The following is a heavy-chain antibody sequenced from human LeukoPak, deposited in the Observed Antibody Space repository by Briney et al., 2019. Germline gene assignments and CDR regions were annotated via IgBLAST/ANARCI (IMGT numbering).Heavy chain of an antibody. CDR3: ARGRFGEFGRGTDY. CDR2: IYHSGST. V-gene: IGHV4-38-2*02. CDR1: GYSISSGYY. D-gene: IGHD3-10*01. Sequence: PSETLSLTCTVSGYSISSGYYWGWIRQPPGKGLEWIGSIYHSGSTYYNPSLKSRVTISVDTSKNQFSLKLSSVTAADTAVYYCARGRFGEFGRGTDYWGQGTLVTVSS. J-gene: IGHJ4*02.